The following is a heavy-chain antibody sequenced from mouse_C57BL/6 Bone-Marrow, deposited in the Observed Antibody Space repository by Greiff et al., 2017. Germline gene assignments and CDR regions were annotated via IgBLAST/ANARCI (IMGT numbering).Heavy chain of an antibody. CDR3: TSGAPYYGSSYPYDAMDY. V-gene: IGHV1-5*01. D-gene: IGHD1-1*01. CDR1: GYTFTSYW. J-gene: IGHJ4*01. Sequence: VQLQQSGTVLARPGASVKMSCKTSGYTFTSYWMHWVKQRPGQGLEWIGAIYPGNSDTSYNQQFKGKAKLTAVTSASTAYMELSSLTNEDAAVYYCTSGAPYYGSSYPYDAMDYGGQGTSVTVSS. CDR2: IYPGNSDT.